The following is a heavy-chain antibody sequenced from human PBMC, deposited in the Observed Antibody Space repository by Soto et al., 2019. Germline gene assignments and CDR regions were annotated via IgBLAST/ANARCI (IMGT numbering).Heavy chain of an antibody. V-gene: IGHV4-34*01. CDR3: ARETQSGPLGY. CDR1: GGSFSGYY. Sequence: QVQLQQWGAGLLKPSETLSLTCAVYGGSFSGYYWSWIRQPPGKGLEWIGEINHSGSTNYNPSLKSRVTISVDTSKNQFSLKLCSVTAADTAVYYCARETQSGPLGYWDQGTLVTVSS. D-gene: IGHD7-27*01. CDR2: INHSGST. J-gene: IGHJ4*02.